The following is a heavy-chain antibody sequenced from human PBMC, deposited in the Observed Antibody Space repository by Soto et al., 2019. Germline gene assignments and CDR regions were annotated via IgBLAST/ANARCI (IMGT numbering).Heavy chain of an antibody. D-gene: IGHD3-16*01. Sequence: QVQLQQWGAGLLKPSETLSLTCAVYGGSFSGYYWSWIRQPPGKGMEWIGEINHSGSTNYNPSLKIRVTISGDTSTNQFSLMLSSVTAADTAVYYCARGGGGIDAFDIGGQGTMVTVSS. V-gene: IGHV4-34*01. CDR2: INHSGST. J-gene: IGHJ3*02. CDR1: GGSFSGYY. CDR3: ARGGGGIDAFDI.